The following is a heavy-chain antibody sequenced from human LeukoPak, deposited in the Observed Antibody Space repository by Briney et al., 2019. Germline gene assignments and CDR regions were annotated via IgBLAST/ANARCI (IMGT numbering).Heavy chain of an antibody. CDR2: INPNSGGT. Sequence: ASVKVSCKASGYTFTGYYMHWVRQAPGQGLEWMGWINPNSGGTNYAQKFQGRVTMTRDTSISTAYMELSRLRSDDTAVYYCARESSGWTDYYYGMDVWGQGTTVTVSS. CDR1: GYTFTGYY. V-gene: IGHV1-2*02. J-gene: IGHJ6*01. CDR3: ARESSGWTDYYYGMDV. D-gene: IGHD6-19*01.